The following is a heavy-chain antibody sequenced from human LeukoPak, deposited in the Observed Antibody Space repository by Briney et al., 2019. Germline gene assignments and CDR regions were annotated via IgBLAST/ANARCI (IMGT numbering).Heavy chain of an antibody. J-gene: IGHJ4*02. Sequence: SVKVFCKASGFTFTGSAVQWVRQARGQRLEWIGWIVVGSGNTNYAQKFQERVTITRDMSTSTAYMELSSLRSEDTAVYYCAATTVLRFLEWSYWGQGTLVTVSS. CDR2: IVVGSGNT. CDR3: AATTVLRFLEWSY. V-gene: IGHV1-58*01. CDR1: GFTFTGSA. D-gene: IGHD3-3*01.